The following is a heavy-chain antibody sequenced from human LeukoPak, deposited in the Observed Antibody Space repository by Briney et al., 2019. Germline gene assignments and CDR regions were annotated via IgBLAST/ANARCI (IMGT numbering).Heavy chain of an antibody. V-gene: IGHV1-18*01. D-gene: IGHD4-17*01. CDR1: GYTFTSHG. CDR3: ARGTGNYGDPASFDY. J-gene: IGHJ4*02. Sequence: GASVKVSCKASGYTFTSHGISWVRQAPGQGLEWMGWISTYNGNTNYAQKLQGRATMTTDTSTSTAYMEVRSLRSDDTAIYYCARGTGNYGDPASFDYWGRGTLVTVSS. CDR2: ISTYNGNT.